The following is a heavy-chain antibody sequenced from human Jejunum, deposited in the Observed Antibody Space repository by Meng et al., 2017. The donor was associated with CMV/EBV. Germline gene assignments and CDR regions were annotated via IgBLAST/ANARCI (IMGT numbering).Heavy chain of an antibody. Sequence: QGPLQESGQGVVKPSETLSLSCTVSDGSISSYYWSWIRQSAGKGLEWIGRIHTSGTTNYNPSLKSRVTLSLDTSKDQFSLKLTSVTAADTAVYYCAREKSSCTSSTCYGVDSWGQGTLVTVSS. CDR1: DGSISSYY. CDR2: IHTSGTT. CDR3: AREKSSCTSSTCYGVDS. J-gene: IGHJ4*02. V-gene: IGHV4-4*07. D-gene: IGHD2-2*01.